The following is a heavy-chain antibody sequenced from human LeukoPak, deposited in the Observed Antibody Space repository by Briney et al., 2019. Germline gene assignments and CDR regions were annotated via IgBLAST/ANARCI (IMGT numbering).Heavy chain of an antibody. CDR3: ARGRTSEDIVVVLAAMRSEKEGAQFDY. J-gene: IGHJ4*02. V-gene: IGHV4-34*01. CDR1: GGSFSGYY. CDR2: INHSGST. D-gene: IGHD2-2*01. Sequence: SETLSLTCAVYGGSFSGYYWSWIRQPPGEGLEWIGEINHSGSTNYNPSLKSRVTISVDTSKNQFSLKLSSVTAADTAVYYCARGRTSEDIVVVLAAMRSEKEGAQFDYWGQGTLVTVSS.